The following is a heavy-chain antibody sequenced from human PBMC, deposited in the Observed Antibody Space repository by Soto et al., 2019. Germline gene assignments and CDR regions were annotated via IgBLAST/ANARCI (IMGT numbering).Heavy chain of an antibody. Sequence: QVQLVQSGAEVKKPGSSVTVSCKASGGTFSSYTISWVRQAPGQGLEWMGGIIPIFGTANYAQKFQGRVTXTXXXSXXTAYMGLSSLRSEDTAVYYRARGNHRWLQLWYFDLWGRGTLVTVSS. J-gene: IGHJ2*01. CDR1: GGTFSSYT. CDR3: ARGNHRWLQLWYFDL. V-gene: IGHV1-69*05. CDR2: IIPIFGTA. D-gene: IGHD5-12*01.